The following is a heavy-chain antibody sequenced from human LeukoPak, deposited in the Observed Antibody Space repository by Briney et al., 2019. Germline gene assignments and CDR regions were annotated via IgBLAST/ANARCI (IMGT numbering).Heavy chain of an antibody. CDR1: GGSISSYY. J-gene: IGHJ6*02. V-gene: IGHV4-4*07. Sequence: PSETLSLTCTASGGSISSYYWSWIRQPAGKGLEWIGRIYTSGSTNYNPSLKSRVTMSVDTSKNQLSLKLSSVTAADTAVYYCAKASVATSKGYYYYGMDVWGQGTTVTVSS. D-gene: IGHD5-12*01. CDR2: IYTSGST. CDR3: AKASVATSKGYYYYGMDV.